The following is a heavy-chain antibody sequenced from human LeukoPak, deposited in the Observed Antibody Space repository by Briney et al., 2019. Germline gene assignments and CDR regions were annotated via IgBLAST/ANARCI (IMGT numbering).Heavy chain of an antibody. D-gene: IGHD1-14*01. CDR2: IRYDGSNK. CDR3: AKIGIGPIAEYFQH. V-gene: IGHV3-30*02. CDR1: GFTFSSYG. J-gene: IGHJ1*01. Sequence: GGSLRLSCAASGFTFSSYGMHWVRQAPGKGLGWVAFIRYDGSNKYYADSVKGRFTISRDNSKNTLYLQMNSLRAEDTAVYYCAKIGIGPIAEYFQHWGQGTLVTVSS.